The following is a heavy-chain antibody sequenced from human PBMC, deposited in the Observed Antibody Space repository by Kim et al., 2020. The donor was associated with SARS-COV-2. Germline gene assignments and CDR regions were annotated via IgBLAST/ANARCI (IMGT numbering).Heavy chain of an antibody. CDR2: IYSGGST. Sequence: GGSLRLSCAASGFTVSSNYMSWVRQAPGKGLEWVSVIYSGGSTYYADSVKGRFTISRDNSKNTLYLQMNSLRAEDTAVYYCARESMGLGDAFDIWGQGTMVTVSS. CDR1: GFTVSSNY. J-gene: IGHJ3*02. CDR3: ARESMGLGDAFDI. D-gene: IGHD3-9*01. V-gene: IGHV3-53*01.